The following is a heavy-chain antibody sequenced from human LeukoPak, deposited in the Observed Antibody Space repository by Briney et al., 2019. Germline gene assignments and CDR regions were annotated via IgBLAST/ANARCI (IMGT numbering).Heavy chain of an antibody. CDR1: GYTFTNFG. V-gene: IGHV1-3*01. CDR2: INPCNGNT. D-gene: IGHD5-18*01. Sequence: ASVKVSCKASGYTFTNFGIHWVRQAPGQRLEWMGWINPCNGNTKYSQKIQGRVTITRDTSASTAYMELSSVRSEDSAVYYCASDGYSYGFDYWGQGTLVTVSS. CDR3: ASDGYSYGFDY. J-gene: IGHJ4*02.